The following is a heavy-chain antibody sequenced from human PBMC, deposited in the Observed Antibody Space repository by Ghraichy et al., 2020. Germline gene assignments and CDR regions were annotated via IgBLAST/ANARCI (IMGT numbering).Heavy chain of an antibody. CDR1: GFTFSSYS. Sequence: ESLNISCAASGFTFSSYSMNWVRQAPGKGLEWVSSISSSSSYIYYADSVKGRFTISRDNAKNSLYLQMNSLRAEDTAVYYCATGEWSPHLDYYGMDVWGQGTTVTVSS. CDR3: ATGEWSPHLDYYGMDV. D-gene: IGHD3-3*01. J-gene: IGHJ6*02. V-gene: IGHV3-21*01. CDR2: ISSSSSYI.